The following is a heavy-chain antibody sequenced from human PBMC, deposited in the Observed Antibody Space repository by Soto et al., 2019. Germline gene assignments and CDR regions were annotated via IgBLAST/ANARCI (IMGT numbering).Heavy chain of an antibody. D-gene: IGHD4-17*01. CDR2: IYTSGST. V-gene: IGHV4-4*07. CDR3: GRSGDDYGSYIDS. Sequence: SETLSLTCTVSVGSISSYYWSWIRQPAGKGLEWIGRIYTSGSTNYNPSLKSRVTMSVDTSKNQFSLKLSSVTAADTAVCYCGRSGDDYGSYIDSWGQGTLVTVSS. CDR1: VGSISSYY. J-gene: IGHJ5*01.